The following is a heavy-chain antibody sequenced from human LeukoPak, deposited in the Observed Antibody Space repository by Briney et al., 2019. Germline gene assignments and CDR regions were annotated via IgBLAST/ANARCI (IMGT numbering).Heavy chain of an antibody. V-gene: IGHV3-23*01. CDR3: ARVLSGRGSLYDYYYYMDV. D-gene: IGHD3-10*01. CDR1: GFTFSSYA. Sequence: GGSLRLSCAASGFTFSSYAMSWVRQAPGKGLEWVSAISGSGGSTYYPDSVKGRFTISRDNSKNTLYLQMNSLRAEDTAVYYCARVLSGRGSLYDYYYYMDVWGKGTTVTISS. CDR2: ISGSGGST. J-gene: IGHJ6*03.